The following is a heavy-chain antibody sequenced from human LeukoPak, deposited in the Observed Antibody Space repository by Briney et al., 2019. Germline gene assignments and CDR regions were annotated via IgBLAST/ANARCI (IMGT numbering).Heavy chain of an antibody. CDR2: SDPEDGER. Sequence: ASVKVSCKVSGKTLSDLSIHWLRQPPGKGLEWLGGSDPEDGERIYAQMFQGRVTMTEDTSIDTDYMELSILRSEDTAVYYCVTGFTTMAVDYFDYWGQGTLVTVSP. J-gene: IGHJ4*02. CDR1: GKTLSDLS. V-gene: IGHV1-24*01. CDR3: VTGFTTMAVDYFDY. D-gene: IGHD5-18*01.